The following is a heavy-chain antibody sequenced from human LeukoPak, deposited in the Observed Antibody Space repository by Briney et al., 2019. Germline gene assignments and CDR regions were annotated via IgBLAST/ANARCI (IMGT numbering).Heavy chain of an antibody. V-gene: IGHV4-59*11. J-gene: IGHJ3*02. Sequence: SETLFLTCAVSTDSFSSHYWTWIRQPPGKGLEWIGYISYIGTTNYNPSLKSRVTISIDTSKTQFSLKLTSVTAADTAVYYCARDLVTVTKGFDIWGQGTMVSVSS. CDR1: TDSFSSHY. D-gene: IGHD4-17*01. CDR2: ISYIGTT. CDR3: ARDLVTVTKGFDI.